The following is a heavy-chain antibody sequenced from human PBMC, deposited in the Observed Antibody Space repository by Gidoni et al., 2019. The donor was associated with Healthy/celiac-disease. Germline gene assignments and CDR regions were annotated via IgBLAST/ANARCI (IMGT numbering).Heavy chain of an antibody. CDR3: TTVEGLLWFGELFDDAFDI. D-gene: IGHD3-10*01. CDR1: GFTFRNAW. V-gene: IGHV3-15*01. Sequence: EVQLVESGGGLVKPGGSLRLSCAASGFTFRNAWMSWVRQAPGKGLEWVGRIKSKTDGGTTDYAAPVKGRFTISSDDSKNTLYLQMNSLKTEDTAVYYCTTVEGLLWFGELFDDAFDIWGQGTMVTVSS. CDR2: IKSKTDGGTT. J-gene: IGHJ3*02.